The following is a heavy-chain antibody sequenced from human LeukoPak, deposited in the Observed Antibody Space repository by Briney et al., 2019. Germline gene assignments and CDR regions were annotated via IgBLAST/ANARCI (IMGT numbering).Heavy chain of an antibody. CDR2: IWYDGSNK. CDR1: GSTFSRST. J-gene: IGHJ4*02. D-gene: IGHD5-24*01. V-gene: IGHV3-33*08. Sequence: PGGSLRLSCASSGSTFSRSTMNWVRRAPGKGLEWVAVIWYDGSNKYYGDSVKGRFTISRDNAKNTLYLQMNSLTADDTAVYYCASDSGYGNNSFPTLDYWGQGTLVTISS. CDR3: ASDSGYGNNSFPTLDY.